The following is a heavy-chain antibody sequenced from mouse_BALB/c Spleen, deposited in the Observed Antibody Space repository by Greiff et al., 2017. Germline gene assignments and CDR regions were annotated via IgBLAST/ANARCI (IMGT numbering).Heavy chain of an antibody. CDR1: GYSITSGYY. CDR2: ISYDGSN. D-gene: IGHD2-4*01. J-gene: IGHJ2*01. CDR3: AREVITSFDY. V-gene: IGHV3-6*02. Sequence: EVQLVESGPGLVKPSQSLSLTCSVTGYSITSGYYWNWIRQFPGNKLEWMGYISYDGSNNYNPSLKNRISITRDTSKNQFFLKLNSVTTEDTATYYCAREVITSFDYWGQGTTLTVSS.